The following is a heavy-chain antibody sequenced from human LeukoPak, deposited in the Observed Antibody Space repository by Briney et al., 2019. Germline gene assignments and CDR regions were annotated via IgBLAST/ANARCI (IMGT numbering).Heavy chain of an antibody. CDR3: ARGVWCSGGSCYFDYYGMDV. CDR1: GGSISSGGYY. CDR2: IYYSGST. V-gene: IGHV4-31*03. J-gene: IGHJ6*02. Sequence: PSETLSLTCTVSGGSISSGGYYWSWIRQHPGKGLEWIGYIYYSGSTYYNPSLKSRVTISVDTSKNQFSLKLSSVTAADTAVYYCARGVWCSGGSCYFDYYGMDVWGQGTTVTVSS. D-gene: IGHD2-15*01.